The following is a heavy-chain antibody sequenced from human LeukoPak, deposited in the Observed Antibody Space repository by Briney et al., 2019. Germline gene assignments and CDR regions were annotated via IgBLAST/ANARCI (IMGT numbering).Heavy chain of an antibody. Sequence: SETLSLTCTVSGDSVSGGSSYWSWIRQPPGKGLEWIGYMYYSGSTNYNPSLKSRVTISVDMSKDQFSLKLSSVTAADTAIYYCARSREYYYGMDVWGQGTTVIVSS. J-gene: IGHJ6*02. CDR3: ARSREYYYGMDV. CDR1: GDSVSGGSSY. V-gene: IGHV4-61*01. CDR2: MYYSGST.